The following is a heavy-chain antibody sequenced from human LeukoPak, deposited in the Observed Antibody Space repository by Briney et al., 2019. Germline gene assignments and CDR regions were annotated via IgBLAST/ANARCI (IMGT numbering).Heavy chain of an antibody. CDR2: IYYSVST. V-gene: IGHV4-39*01. Sequence: VSIYYSVSTHYNPSLKSRVTISVDTSKNQFSLKLSSVTAADTAVYYCAAPAVAAVAEYFQHWGQGTLVTVSS. D-gene: IGHD6-19*01. CDR3: AAPAVAAVAEYFQH. J-gene: IGHJ1*01.